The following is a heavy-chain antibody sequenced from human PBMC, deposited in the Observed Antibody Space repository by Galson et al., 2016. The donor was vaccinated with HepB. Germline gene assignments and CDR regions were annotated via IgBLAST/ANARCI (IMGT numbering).Heavy chain of an antibody. CDR1: GLTYSSLA. D-gene: IGHD2-21*02. CDR2: ISGSGGST. J-gene: IGHJ3*02. Sequence: LRLSCAASGLTYSSLAMSWVRQAPGKGLEWVSGISGSGGSTYYADSVKGRFTITRDSSLYLQMNSLRVEDTAVYYCASQGYCGGDCYKGLGAFDIWGPGTMVTVSS. V-gene: IGHV3-23*01. CDR3: ASQGYCGGDCYKGLGAFDI.